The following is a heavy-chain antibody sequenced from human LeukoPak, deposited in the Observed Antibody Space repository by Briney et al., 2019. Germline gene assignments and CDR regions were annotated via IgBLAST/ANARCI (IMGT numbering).Heavy chain of an antibody. CDR2: ISGSGGST. J-gene: IGHJ6*02. Sequence: GGSLRLSCAASGFTFSSYAMSWVRQAPGKGLEWVSAISGSGGSTYYADSVKGRFTISRDNSKNTLYLQMNSLRAEYTAVYYCAKDREYSSSSSAYYYYGMDVWGQGTTVTVSS. CDR1: GFTFSSYA. D-gene: IGHD6-6*01. CDR3: AKDREYSSSSSAYYYYGMDV. V-gene: IGHV3-23*01.